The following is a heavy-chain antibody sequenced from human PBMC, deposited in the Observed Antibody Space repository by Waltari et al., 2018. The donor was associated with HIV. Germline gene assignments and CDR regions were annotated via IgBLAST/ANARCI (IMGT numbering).Heavy chain of an antibody. CDR3: ARGLHPPIAADGNAFDI. Sequence: QVQLVQSGAEVKKPGASVKVSCKASGYTFTGYYMHWVRQAPGQGLEWMGWINPNSGGTNYAQKFQGWVTMTRDTSISTAYMELSRLRSDDTAVYYCARGLHPPIAADGNAFDIWGQGTMVTVSS. CDR1: GYTFTGYY. J-gene: IGHJ3*02. D-gene: IGHD1-1*01. CDR2: INPNSGGT. V-gene: IGHV1-2*04.